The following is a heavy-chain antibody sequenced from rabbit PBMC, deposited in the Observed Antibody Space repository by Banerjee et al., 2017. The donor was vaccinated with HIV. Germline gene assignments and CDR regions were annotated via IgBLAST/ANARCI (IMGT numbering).Heavy chain of an antibody. CDR2: IYTAGSGST. Sequence: QQLVESGGGLVKPGASLTLTCTASGFSFSDGYDMCWVRQAPGKGLEWIACIYTAGSGSTYYATWAKGRFTISKTSPTTVTLQMTNLTGADTATYFCARDGGRASNLWGQGTLVTVS. J-gene: IGHJ4*01. CDR1: GFSFSDGYD. V-gene: IGHV1S40*01. D-gene: IGHD4-2*01. CDR3: ARDGGRASNL.